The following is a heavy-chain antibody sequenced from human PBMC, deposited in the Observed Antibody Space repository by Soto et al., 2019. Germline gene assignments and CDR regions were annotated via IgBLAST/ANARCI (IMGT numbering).Heavy chain of an antibody. CDR3: ARDPAVRITIFGVVTNGMDV. V-gene: IGHV4-31*03. J-gene: IGHJ6*02. Sequence: SETLSLTCTVSGGSISSGGYYWSWIRQHPGKGLEWIGYIYYSGSTYYNPSLKSRVTISVDTSKNQFSLKLSSVTAADTAVYYCARDPAVRITIFGVVTNGMDVWGQGTTVTVSS. D-gene: IGHD3-3*01. CDR2: IYYSGST. CDR1: GGSISSGGYY.